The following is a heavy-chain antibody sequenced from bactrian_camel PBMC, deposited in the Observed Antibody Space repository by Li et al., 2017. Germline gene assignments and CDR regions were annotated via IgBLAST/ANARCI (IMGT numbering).Heavy chain of an antibody. V-gene: IGHV3S9*01. CDR1: GLTFSTYC. CDR3: AAGQTCGNWWKASEFGY. D-gene: IGHD7*01. Sequence: HVQLVESGGGSVQAGGSLNLSCTTSGLTFSTYCVGWIRQRPGKEREGVAGIEADGYTTYTHSVRGRFTIAQDNAKTTAYLQMTSLKPEDSAMYFCAAGQTCGNWWKASEFGYWGQGTQVTVS. J-gene: IGHJ6*01. CDR2: IEADGYT.